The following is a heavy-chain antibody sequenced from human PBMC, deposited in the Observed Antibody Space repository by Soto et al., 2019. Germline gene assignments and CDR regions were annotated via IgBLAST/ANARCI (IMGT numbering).Heavy chain of an antibody. J-gene: IGHJ2*01. V-gene: IGHV3-23*01. D-gene: IGHD3-10*01. Sequence: EVQLLESGGGLVQPGGSLTLSCAASGFTFRSFAMSWVRQAPGKGLEWVSGVSGSGGSTYYGDSVKGRFTISRDNSKNTLYLQMNSLRVEDTAVYYCAKEGIPRGSYWYFDLWGRGTLVTVSS. CDR1: GFTFRSFA. CDR3: AKEGIPRGSYWYFDL. CDR2: VSGSGGST.